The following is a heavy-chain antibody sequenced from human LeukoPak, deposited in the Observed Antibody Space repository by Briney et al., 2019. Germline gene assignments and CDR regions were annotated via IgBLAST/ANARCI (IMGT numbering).Heavy chain of an antibody. Sequence: PGGSLRLSCAASGFTFSSYAMHWVRHAPGKGLEWVSDISWNSGSIDYADSVKGRFTISRDNAKNSLYLQMNSLRAEDTALYYCAKDTSFWSGSRYFDYWGRGTLVTVSS. D-gene: IGHD3-3*01. CDR2: ISWNSGSI. J-gene: IGHJ4*02. CDR3: AKDTSFWSGSRYFDY. CDR1: GFTFSSYA. V-gene: IGHV3-9*01.